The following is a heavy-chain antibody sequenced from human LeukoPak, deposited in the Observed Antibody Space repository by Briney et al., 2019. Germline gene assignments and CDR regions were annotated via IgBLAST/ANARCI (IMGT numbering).Heavy chain of an antibody. CDR1: GFNFSTYG. CDR2: ISGSSNYI. CDR3: ARDRGAVIRTMGRYFDL. V-gene: IGHV3-21*01. D-gene: IGHD3-10*01. Sequence: GGSLRLSCAASGFNFSTYGMNWVRQAPGKGLEWVSSISGSSNYIYYADSVKGRFTLSRDNAKNSLYLQMNSLRAEDTAVYYCARDRGAVIRTMGRYFDLWGRGTLVTVSS. J-gene: IGHJ2*01.